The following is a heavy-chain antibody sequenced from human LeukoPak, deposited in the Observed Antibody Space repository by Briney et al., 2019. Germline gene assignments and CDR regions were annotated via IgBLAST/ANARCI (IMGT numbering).Heavy chain of an antibody. CDR3: ATARGDYYDSSGPDAFDI. J-gene: IGHJ3*02. D-gene: IGHD3-22*01. CDR1: GYTLTELS. Sequence: VKVSCKVSGYTLTELSMHWVRQAPGKGLEWMGGFDPEDGETIYAQKFQGRVTMTEDTSTDTAYMELSSLRSEDTAVYYCATARGDYYDSSGPDAFDIWGQGTMVTVSS. CDR2: FDPEDGET. V-gene: IGHV1-24*01.